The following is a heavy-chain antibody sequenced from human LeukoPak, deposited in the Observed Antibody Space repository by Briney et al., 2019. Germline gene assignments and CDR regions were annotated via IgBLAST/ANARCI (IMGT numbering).Heavy chain of an antibody. CDR3: VRGNSGSRTTPFDY. V-gene: IGHV3-74*01. CDR2: VKGDGSGT. D-gene: IGHD6-19*01. J-gene: IGHJ4*02. Sequence: PGGSLRLSCAASGFTFSSYWMHWVRQGPGKGLVWVSRVKGDGSGTGHADSVKGRFTISRDNAKNTLFLQMTSLRAEDTAVYYCVRGNSGSRTTPFDYWGQGTLVTVSS. CDR1: GFTFSSYW.